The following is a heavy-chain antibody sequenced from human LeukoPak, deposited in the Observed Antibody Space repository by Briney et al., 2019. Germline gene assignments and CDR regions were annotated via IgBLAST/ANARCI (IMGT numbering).Heavy chain of an antibody. J-gene: IGHJ4*02. D-gene: IGHD2-15*01. Sequence: AASVKVTCKASGGTFICYAISWVRQARGQGLDWMRRIIPIFGTANYAQKFQGRVTITADESTSTAYMELSSLRSEDTAVYYCARAVVAATRTSQLDYWGQGTLVTVSS. CDR2: IIPIFGTA. V-gene: IGHV1-69*01. CDR3: ARAVVAATRTSQLDY. CDR1: GGTFICYA.